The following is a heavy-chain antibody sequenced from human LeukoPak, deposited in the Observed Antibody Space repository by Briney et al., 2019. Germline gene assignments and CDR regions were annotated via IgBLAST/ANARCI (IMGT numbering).Heavy chain of an antibody. J-gene: IGHJ3*02. Sequence: SETLSLTCTVSGGSISSYYWSWIRQPPGKGLEWIGYIYYSGSTNYNPSLKSRVTISVDTSKNQFFLKLSSVTAADTAVYYCARRHTYFYDSSGYPLDAFDIWGQGTMVTVSS. CDR3: ARRHTYFYDSSGYPLDAFDI. V-gene: IGHV4-59*01. D-gene: IGHD3-22*01. CDR2: IYYSGST. CDR1: GGSISSYY.